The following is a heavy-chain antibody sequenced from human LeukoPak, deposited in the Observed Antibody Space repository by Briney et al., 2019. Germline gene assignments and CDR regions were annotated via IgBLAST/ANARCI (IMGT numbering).Heavy chain of an antibody. V-gene: IGHV4-34*01. CDR1: GGSFSGYY. CDR3: VRGRAGSFDAFDI. Sequence: SETLSLTCAVYGGSFSGYYWSWIRQPPGKGLEWIGEINHSGSTNYNPSLKSRVTISVDTSKNQFSLKLSSVTAADTAVYYCVRGRAGSFDAFDIWGQGTMVTVSS. J-gene: IGHJ3*02. CDR2: INHSGST.